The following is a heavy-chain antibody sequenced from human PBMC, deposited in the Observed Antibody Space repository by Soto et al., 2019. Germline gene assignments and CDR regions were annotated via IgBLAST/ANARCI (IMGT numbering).Heavy chain of an antibody. D-gene: IGHD6-13*01. CDR1: GGSFSGYY. CDR2: INHSGST. Sequence: SETLSLTCAVYGGSFSGYYWSWIRQPPGKGLEWIGEINHSGSTNYNPSLKSRVTISVDTSKNQFSLKLSSVTAADTAVYYCARGVAAADYYYGMDVWGQGTMVTVSS. V-gene: IGHV4-34*01. CDR3: ARGVAAADYYYGMDV. J-gene: IGHJ6*02.